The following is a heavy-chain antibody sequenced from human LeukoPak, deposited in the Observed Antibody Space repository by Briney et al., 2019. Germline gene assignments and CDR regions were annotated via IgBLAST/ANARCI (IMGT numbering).Heavy chain of an antibody. CDR1: GFTFISYA. D-gene: IGHD4-11*01. Sequence: GGSWRLSWEASGFTFISYARHGFGQAPGKGLEWVAVISYDGSNKYYADSVKGRFTISRDNSKNTLYLQMNSLRAEDTAVYYCVTTLRYWGQGTLVTVSS. CDR3: VTTLRY. V-gene: IGHV3-30*04. J-gene: IGHJ4*02. CDR2: ISYDGSNK.